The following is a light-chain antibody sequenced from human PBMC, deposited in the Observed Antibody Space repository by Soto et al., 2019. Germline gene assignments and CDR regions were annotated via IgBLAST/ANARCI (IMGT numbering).Light chain of an antibody. Sequence: QSVLTQPASVSGSPGQSITISCTGTSSDVGNYNLVSWYQHDPGKAPKLLIYEGSKRPSGVSDRFSGSKSGNTASLTISGLQAEDEADYYCCLYASSSTYVFGTGTKVTVL. CDR3: CLYASSSTYV. CDR1: SSDVGNYNL. CDR2: EGS. J-gene: IGLJ1*01. V-gene: IGLV2-23*01.